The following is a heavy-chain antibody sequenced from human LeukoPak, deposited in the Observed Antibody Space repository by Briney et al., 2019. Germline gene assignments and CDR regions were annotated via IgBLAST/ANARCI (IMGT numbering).Heavy chain of an antibody. J-gene: IGHJ4*02. D-gene: IGHD3-10*01. CDR1: GGSISSGSYY. V-gene: IGHV4-61*02. Sequence: PSETLSLTCTVSGGSISSGSYYWSWIRQPAGKGLEWIGRIYTSGSTNYNPFLKSRVTMSVDTSKNQFSLKLSSVTAADTAVYYCARRRGGAGDYGSGSPNYDYWGQGTLVTVSS. CDR2: IYTSGST. CDR3: ARRRGGAGDYGSGSPNYDY.